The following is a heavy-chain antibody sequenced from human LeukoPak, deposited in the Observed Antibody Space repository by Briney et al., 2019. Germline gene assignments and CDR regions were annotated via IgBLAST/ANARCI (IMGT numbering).Heavy chain of an antibody. D-gene: IGHD2-8*02. Sequence: GGSLRLSCAASGFTFRNYGMHWVRQATGKGLEWVSFIWSDGNNRFYADSVKGRFTISRDNSKNMLYLQMDSLRPEDTAVYYCAKDPGASVSGFYMDVWGKATTVIVSS. J-gene: IGHJ6*03. CDR3: AKDPGASVSGFYMDV. CDR2: IWSDGNNR. V-gene: IGHV3-30*02. CDR1: GFTFRNYG.